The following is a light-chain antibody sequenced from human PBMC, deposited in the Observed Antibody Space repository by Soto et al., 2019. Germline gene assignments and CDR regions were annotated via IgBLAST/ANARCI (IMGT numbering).Light chain of an antibody. CDR1: QSVNSN. V-gene: IGKV3-15*01. Sequence: EIVMTQSPATLSVSPGERATLSCRASQSVNSNLAWYRQKPCQAPRLLISDASTRATGVPARFSGSGSGTEFTLTISSLQSEDYGIYYCQQYNIWPPLTFGGGTKVEIK. CDR2: DAS. CDR3: QQYNIWPPLT. J-gene: IGKJ4*01.